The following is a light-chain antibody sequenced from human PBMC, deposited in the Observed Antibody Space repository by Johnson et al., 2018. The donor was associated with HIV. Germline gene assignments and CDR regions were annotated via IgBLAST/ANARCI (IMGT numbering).Light chain of an antibody. CDR2: DNN. V-gene: IGLV1-51*01. J-gene: IGLJ1*01. Sequence: QSALTQPPSVSAAPGQKVTISCSGSSSNIGNNYVSWYQQFPGTAPKLVIYDNNNRPSGIPDRFSGSKSGTSATLGITGLQTGDAADYYCGTWDSSLSAGGANYVFGTGTKVTVL. CDR1: SSNIGNNY. CDR3: GTWDSSLSAGGANYV.